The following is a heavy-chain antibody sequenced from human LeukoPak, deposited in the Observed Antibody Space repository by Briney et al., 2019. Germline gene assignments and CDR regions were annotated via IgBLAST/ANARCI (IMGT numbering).Heavy chain of an antibody. D-gene: IGHD7-27*01. J-gene: IGHJ4*02. CDR3: ARELGGIKDLDY. Sequence: GGSLRLSCAASGFTFGTYAMNWVRQAPGKGLEWVSSISRSGRDIYYADSVRGRFTISRDNARDSLYLQMNSLRVEDTAVYYCARELGGIKDLDYWGQGSLVTVSS. CDR2: ISRSGRDI. CDR1: GFTFGTYA. V-gene: IGHV3-21*01.